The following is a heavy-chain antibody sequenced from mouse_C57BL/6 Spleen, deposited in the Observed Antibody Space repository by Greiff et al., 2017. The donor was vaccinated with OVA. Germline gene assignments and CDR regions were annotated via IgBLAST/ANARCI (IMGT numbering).Heavy chain of an antibody. V-gene: IGHV1-26*01. CDR3: ATYDYDVAWFAY. CDR1: GYTFTDYY. D-gene: IGHD2-4*01. Sequence: VQLQQSGPELVKPGASVKISCKASGYTFTDYYMTWVKQSHGKSLEWIGDINPNNGGTSYNQKFKGKATLTVDKSSSTAYMELRSLTSEDSAVYDCATYDYDVAWFAYWGQGTLVTVSA. CDR2: INPNNGGT. J-gene: IGHJ3*01.